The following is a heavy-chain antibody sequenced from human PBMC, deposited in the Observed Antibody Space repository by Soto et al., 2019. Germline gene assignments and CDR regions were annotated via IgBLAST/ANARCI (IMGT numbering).Heavy chain of an antibody. CDR1: GASITTYY. D-gene: IGHD6-19*01. V-gene: IGHV4-59*13. CDR2: VYHTGST. J-gene: IGHJ4*02. Sequence: SETLSLTCDVSGASITTYYWSWIRQAPGKGLEWIGNVYHTGSTDYNSSLRSRVTISVDTSKNQFSLNMNSVTAADTAVYYCARRLFGSGWTLDYWGQGALVPVSS. CDR3: ARRLFGSGWTLDY.